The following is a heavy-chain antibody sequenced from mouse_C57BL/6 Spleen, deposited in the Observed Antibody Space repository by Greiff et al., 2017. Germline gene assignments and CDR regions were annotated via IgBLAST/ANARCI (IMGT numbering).Heavy chain of an antibody. CDR2: FHPYNDDT. D-gene: IGHD2-1*01. CDR3: ARRNYGSWYFDV. Sequence: VQLKESGAELVKPGASVKMSCKASGYTFTTYPIEWMKQNHGKSLEWIGNFHPYNDDTKYNEKFKGKATLTVEKSSSTVYLELSRLTSDDSAVYYCARRNYGSWYFDVWGTGTTVTVSS. V-gene: IGHV1-47*01. CDR1: GYTFTTYP. J-gene: IGHJ1*03.